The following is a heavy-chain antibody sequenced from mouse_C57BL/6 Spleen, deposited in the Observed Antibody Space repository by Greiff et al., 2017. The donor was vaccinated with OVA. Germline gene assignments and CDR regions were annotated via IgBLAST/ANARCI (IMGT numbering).Heavy chain of an antibody. Sequence: VQLKQSGPELVKPGASVKMSCKASGYTFTDYNMHWVKQSHGKSLEWIGYINPNNGGTSYNQKFKGKATLTVNKSSSTAYMELRSLTSEDSAVYYCASPFYYDYDWFAYWGQGTLVTVSA. D-gene: IGHD2-4*01. CDR2: INPNNGGT. CDR3: ASPFYYDYDWFAY. J-gene: IGHJ3*01. CDR1: GYTFTDYN. V-gene: IGHV1-22*01.